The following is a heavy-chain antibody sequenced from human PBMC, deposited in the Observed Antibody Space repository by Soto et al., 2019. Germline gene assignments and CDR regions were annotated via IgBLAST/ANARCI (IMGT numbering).Heavy chain of an antibody. J-gene: IGHJ5*02. D-gene: IGHD3-10*01. CDR1: GGSISSGDYY. Sequence: QVQLQESGPGLVKPSQTLSLTCTVSGGSISSGDYYWSWIRQPPGKGLEWIGYIYYSGSTYYNPYLKSQVTISIDTAKNQFSRKLGSVTASDTAVYYCARVNVVLWFGESMNWFDPWGQGTLVAVSS. V-gene: IGHV4-30-4*01. CDR3: ARVNVVLWFGESMNWFDP. CDR2: IYYSGST.